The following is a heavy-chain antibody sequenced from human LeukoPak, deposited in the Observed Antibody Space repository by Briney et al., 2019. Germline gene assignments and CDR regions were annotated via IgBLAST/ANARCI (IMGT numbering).Heavy chain of an antibody. CDR2: FDPEDGET. J-gene: IGHJ5*02. CDR3: AGIVAGTNWFDP. CDR1: GYTLNELS. D-gene: IGHD3-22*01. V-gene: IGHV1-24*01. Sequence: ASVKVSCKVSGYTLNELSMHWVRQAPGNGLEWMGGFDPEDGETIYAQKFQGRVTMTEDTSTDTAYMELSSLRSEDTAVYYCAGIVAGTNWFDPWGQGTLVTVSS.